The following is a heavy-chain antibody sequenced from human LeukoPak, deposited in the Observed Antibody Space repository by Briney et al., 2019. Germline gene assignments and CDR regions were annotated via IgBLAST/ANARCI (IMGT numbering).Heavy chain of an antibody. V-gene: IGHV3-23*01. J-gene: IGHJ2*01. CDR1: GFTFSSYA. D-gene: IGHD3-22*01. CDR2: ISGSGGTT. Sequence: GGSLRLSCAASGFTFSSYAMSWVRQAPGKGLEWVSAISGSGGTTYYADSVKGRFTISRDNSKNTLYLQMNSLRAEDTAVYYCARNGYSYDSSGYYYEYWYFDLWGRGTLVTVSS. CDR3: ARNGYSYDSSGYYYEYWYFDL.